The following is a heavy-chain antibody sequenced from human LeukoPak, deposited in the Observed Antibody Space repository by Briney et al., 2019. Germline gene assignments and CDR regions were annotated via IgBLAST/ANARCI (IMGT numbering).Heavy chain of an antibody. CDR2: IYYSGGT. Sequence: PSETLSLTCTVSGGSISSSSYYWSWIRQPPGKGLEWIGYIYYSGGTNYNPSLKSRVTISVDTSKNQFSLKLTSVTAADTAVYYCARAKPYYYDSSGFDYWGQGTLVTVSS. CDR1: GGSISSSSYY. J-gene: IGHJ4*02. CDR3: ARAKPYYYDSSGFDY. D-gene: IGHD3-22*01. V-gene: IGHV4-61*01.